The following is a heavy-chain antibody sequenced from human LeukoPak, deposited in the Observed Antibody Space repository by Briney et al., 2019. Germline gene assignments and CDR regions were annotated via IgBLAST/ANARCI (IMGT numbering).Heavy chain of an antibody. Sequence: GGSLRLSCAASGFTFSSHAMSWVRQAPGKGLEWVSAISGSGGSTYYADSVKGRFTISRDKSKNTLYLQMNSLRAEDTAVYYCAKGLTVAGHFDYWGQGTLVTVSS. CDR2: ISGSGGST. D-gene: IGHD6-19*01. V-gene: IGHV3-23*01. CDR3: AKGLTVAGHFDY. CDR1: GFTFSSHA. J-gene: IGHJ4*02.